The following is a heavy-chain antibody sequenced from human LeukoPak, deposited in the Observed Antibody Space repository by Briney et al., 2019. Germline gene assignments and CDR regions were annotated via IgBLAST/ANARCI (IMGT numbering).Heavy chain of an antibody. V-gene: IGHV3-23*01. J-gene: IGHJ4*02. CDR3: AKSVSGSIAAGLDY. CDR2: ITGSGGST. CDR1: GFTFRSYA. D-gene: IGHD6-13*01. Sequence: GGSLRLSCAASGFTFRSYAMTWVRQAPGKGLEWVSVITGSGGSTYYADSVKGRFTISRDNSKDTLYLQMNMRADDTAVYYCAKSVSGSIAAGLDYWGQGTLVTVSS.